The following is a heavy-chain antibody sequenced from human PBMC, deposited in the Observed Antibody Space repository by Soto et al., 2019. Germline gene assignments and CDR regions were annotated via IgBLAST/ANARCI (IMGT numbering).Heavy chain of an antibody. CDR2: ISANGGST. D-gene: IGHD1-26*01. CDR1: ELTFSSYV. J-gene: IGHJ5*02. V-gene: IGHV3-23*01. CDR3: AKGGIVGATAFDP. Sequence: AAELTFSSYVMRRVLQAPGKGLEWVSTISANGGSTYYADSVKGRFTISRDNSKNTLYVQMNSLRAEDTAVYYCAKGGIVGATAFDPWGQGTLVTVSS.